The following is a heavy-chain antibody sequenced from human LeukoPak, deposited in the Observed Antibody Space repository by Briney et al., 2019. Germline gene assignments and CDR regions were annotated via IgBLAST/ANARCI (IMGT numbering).Heavy chain of an antibody. D-gene: IGHD3-22*01. CDR2: IYPGDSDT. CDR1: GYSLTNYG. V-gene: IGHV5-51*01. J-gene: IGHJ3*02. CDR3: ARRDRYYYDSSGYYPSDAFDI. Sequence: GESLKISGKGSGYSLTNYGIAWVRQMPGKGMECMGVIYPGDSDTGYSPSFQGQVTISADKSISTAYLQWSSLKSSDTAMYYCARRDRYYYDSSGYYPSDAFDIWGQGTMVTVSS.